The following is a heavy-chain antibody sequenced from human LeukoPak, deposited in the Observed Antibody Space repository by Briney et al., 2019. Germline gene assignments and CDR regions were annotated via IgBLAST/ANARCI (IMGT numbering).Heavy chain of an antibody. D-gene: IGHD3-22*01. V-gene: IGHV3-30*18. Sequence: GRPLRLSCAASGFTFSSYGMHWVRQAPGKGLEWVAVISYDGSNKYYADSVKGRFTISRDNSKNTLYLQMNSLRAEDTAVYYCAKDKWYYYDSSGYSTTLDYWGQGTLVTVSS. CDR3: AKDKWYYYDSSGYSTTLDY. J-gene: IGHJ4*02. CDR1: GFTFSSYG. CDR2: ISYDGSNK.